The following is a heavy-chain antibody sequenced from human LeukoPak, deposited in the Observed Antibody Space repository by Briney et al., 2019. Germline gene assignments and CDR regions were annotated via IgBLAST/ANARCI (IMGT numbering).Heavy chain of an antibody. V-gene: IGHV4-34*01. Sequence: SETLSLTCAVYGGSFSGYYWSWIRQPPGKGLEWIGEINHSGSTNYNPSLKSRVTISVDTSKNQFSLKLSSVTAADTAVYYCARGRYYYDSSGYYPFDYWGQGTPVTVSS. J-gene: IGHJ4*02. CDR2: INHSGST. D-gene: IGHD3-22*01. CDR3: ARGRYYYDSSGYYPFDY. CDR1: GGSFSGYY.